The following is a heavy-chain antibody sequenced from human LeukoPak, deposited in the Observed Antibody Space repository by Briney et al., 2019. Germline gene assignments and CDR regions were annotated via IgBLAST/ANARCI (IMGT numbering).Heavy chain of an antibody. CDR1: GFTFRRYG. D-gene: IGHD3-22*01. Sequence: PGGTLRPSCAASGFTFRRYGMSWVRQAPGKGLEWVSGISGSGDKTYDADTVKGRFSISRDNAKNTLYLQMNSLRAEDTAVFYCAKDSSVFHYDSRNFDYWGQGTLVTVSS. J-gene: IGHJ4*02. CDR2: ISGSGDKT. CDR3: AKDSSVFHYDSRNFDY. V-gene: IGHV3-23*01.